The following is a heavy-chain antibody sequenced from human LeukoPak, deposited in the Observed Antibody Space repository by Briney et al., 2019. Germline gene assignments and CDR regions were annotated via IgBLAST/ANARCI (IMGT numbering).Heavy chain of an antibody. CDR2: VNPNGGDT. CDR1: GYSFAGYH. Sequence: ASVKVSCKSSGYSFAGYHMHWVRQAPGQGLEWMGWVNPNGGDTNYAQKFQGRVTMTRDTSVSTAYMELSGLRSDDTAVYYCARDWAWEQVWFQHWGQGTLVTVSS. V-gene: IGHV1-2*02. D-gene: IGHD1-26*01. CDR3: ARDWAWEQVWFQH. J-gene: IGHJ1*01.